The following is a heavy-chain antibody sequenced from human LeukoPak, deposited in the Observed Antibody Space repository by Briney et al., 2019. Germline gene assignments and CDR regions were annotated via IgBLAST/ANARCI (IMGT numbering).Heavy chain of an antibody. V-gene: IGHV1-46*01. J-gene: IGHJ4*02. CDR1: GYTFTTYY. D-gene: IGHD3-22*01. Sequence: VSVKVSCKASGYTFTTYYMHWVRQAPGQGLEWMGILNPSSGSTSYAQRFQGRVTMTRDTSTSTFYMELRSLKSEDTAVYYCARDGEYYDSSGSYFDYWGQGTAVTVSS. CDR3: ARDGEYYDSSGSYFDY. CDR2: LNPSSGST.